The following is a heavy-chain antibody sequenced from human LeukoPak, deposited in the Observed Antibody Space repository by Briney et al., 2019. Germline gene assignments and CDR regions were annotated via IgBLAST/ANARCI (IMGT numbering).Heavy chain of an antibody. D-gene: IGHD2-2*01. CDR3: ARSFSCSSTSCPLDY. J-gene: IGHJ4*02. CDR2: INHSGST. Sequence: PSETLSLTCAVYGGSFSGYYWSWIRQPPGKGLEWIGEINHSGSTNYNPSLKSRVTISVDTSKNQFSLKLGSVTAADTAVYYCARSFSCSSTSCPLDYWGQGTLVTVSS. CDR1: GGSFSGYY. V-gene: IGHV4-34*01.